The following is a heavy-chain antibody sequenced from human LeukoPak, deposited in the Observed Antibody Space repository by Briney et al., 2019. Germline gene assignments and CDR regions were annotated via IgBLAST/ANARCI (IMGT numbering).Heavy chain of an antibody. CDR1: GGSISSSSYY. Sequence: SESLSLTCTVSGGSISSSSYYWGWLRQPPGKGLEWIGTIYYSGSTYYNPSLKSRVTISVDTSKNQFSLKLSSVTAADTAVYYCARLPGGSGSYRNWNWFDPWGQGTLVTVSS. CDR2: IYYSGST. CDR3: ARLPGGSGSYRNWNWFDP. D-gene: IGHD3-10*01. V-gene: IGHV4-39*01. J-gene: IGHJ5*02.